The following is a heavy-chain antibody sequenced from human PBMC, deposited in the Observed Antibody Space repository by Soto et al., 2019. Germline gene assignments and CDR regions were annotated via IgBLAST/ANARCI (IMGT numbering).Heavy chain of an antibody. J-gene: IGHJ6*02. D-gene: IGHD2-15*01. Sequence: GSLRLSCAASGFTFISYGFHCVRHSAFKWREWVAVISYDGSNKYYADSVKGRFTISRDNSKNTLYLQMNSLRAEDTAVYYCAKDIDCSGGSCYSDYYYGMDVWGQGTTVTVSS. CDR3: AKDIDCSGGSCYSDYYYGMDV. V-gene: IGHV3-30*18. CDR2: ISYDGSNK. CDR1: GFTFISYG.